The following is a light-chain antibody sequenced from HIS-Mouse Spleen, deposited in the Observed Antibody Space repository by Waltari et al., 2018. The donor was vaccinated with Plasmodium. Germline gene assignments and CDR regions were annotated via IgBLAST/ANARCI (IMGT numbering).Light chain of an antibody. V-gene: IGLV2-23*03. J-gene: IGLJ2*01. Sequence: QSALTQPASVSGSPGQSITISCTGTSSDVGSYNLVSWYQQPPGKAPKLMIYEGSTRPSWVFSRFSGSKSGNTASLTIAGLQAEDEADYYCCSYAGSSTFVVFGGGTKLTVL. CDR2: EGS. CDR1: SSDVGSYNL. CDR3: CSYAGSSTFVV.